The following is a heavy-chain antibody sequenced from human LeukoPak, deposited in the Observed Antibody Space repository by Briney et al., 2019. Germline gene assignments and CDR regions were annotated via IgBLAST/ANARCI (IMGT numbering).Heavy chain of an antibody. V-gene: IGHV1-8*01. D-gene: IGHD4-17*01. CDR1: GYTFTSYD. CDR3: AREYNYGDYYYYYGMDV. Sequence: ASVKVSCKASGYTFTSYDINWVRQATGQGLEWMGWMNPNSGNTGYAQKFQGRVTMTRNTSISTAYMELSSLRSEDTAVYYCAREYNYGDYYYYYGMDVWGQGATVTVSS. CDR2: MNPNSGNT. J-gene: IGHJ6*02.